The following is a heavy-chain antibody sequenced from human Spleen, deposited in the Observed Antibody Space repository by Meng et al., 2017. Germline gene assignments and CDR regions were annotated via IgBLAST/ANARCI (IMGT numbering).Heavy chain of an antibody. D-gene: IGHD1-14*01. J-gene: IGHJ2*01. CDR3: ARVRTTSWYFDL. Sequence: VQLEQSGDEVKKPGASVNVSCKASGYSFTGYFLHWVRQAPGQGLEWMGRINPNSGGTNYAQKFQGRVTMTRDTSISTAYMELNRLTSDDTAVYYCARVRTTSWYFDLWGRGTLVTVSS. CDR1: GYSFTGYF. V-gene: IGHV1-2*06. CDR2: INPNSGGT.